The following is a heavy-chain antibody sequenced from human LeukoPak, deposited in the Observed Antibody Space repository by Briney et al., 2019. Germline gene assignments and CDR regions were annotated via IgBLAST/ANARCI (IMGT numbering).Heavy chain of an antibody. CDR1: GFTFSSYE. J-gene: IGHJ6*03. CDR3: ARVRIHCSGGSCYPEDYYYYMDV. D-gene: IGHD2-15*01. CDR2: ISSSGSTI. V-gene: IGHV3-48*03. Sequence: PGGSLRLSCAASGFTFSSYEMNWVRQAPGKGLEWVSYISSSGSTIYYADSVKGRFTISRDNAKNSLYLQMNSLRAEDTAVYYCARVRIHCSGGSCYPEDYYYYMDVWGKGTTVTISS.